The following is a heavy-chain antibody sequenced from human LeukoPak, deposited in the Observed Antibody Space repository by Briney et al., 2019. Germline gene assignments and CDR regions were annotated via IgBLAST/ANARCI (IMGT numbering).Heavy chain of an antibody. D-gene: IGHD3-22*01. CDR2: IYTSGST. CDR3: ARDSSVSGYYYDSSGYPIGEYYFDY. CDR1: GGSISSYY. Sequence: SETLSLTCTVSGGSISSYYWSWIRQPAGKGLEWIGRIYTSGSTNYNPSLKSRVTMSVDTSKNQFSLKLSSVTAADTAVYYCARDSSVSGYYYDSSGYPIGEYYFDYWGQGTLVTVSS. J-gene: IGHJ4*02. V-gene: IGHV4-4*07.